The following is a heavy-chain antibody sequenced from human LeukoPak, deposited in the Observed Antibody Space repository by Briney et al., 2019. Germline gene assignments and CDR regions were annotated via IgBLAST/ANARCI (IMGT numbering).Heavy chain of an antibody. V-gene: IGHV1-2*02. D-gene: IGHD2-15*01. J-gene: IGHJ5*02. CDR1: GYTFTGYY. CDR2: IHPNSGGT. CDR3: ARDFSYCSGGSCYPNYFDP. Sequence: ASVKVSCKTSGYTFTGYYMHWVRQAPGQGLEWMGWIHPNSGGTNYAQKFQGRVTMTIDTSISTAYMEMSRLTSDDTAVYYCARDFSYCSGGSCYPNYFDPWGQGTLVTVSS.